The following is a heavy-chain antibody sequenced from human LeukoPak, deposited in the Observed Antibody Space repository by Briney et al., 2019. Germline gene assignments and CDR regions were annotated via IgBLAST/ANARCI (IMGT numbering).Heavy chain of an antibody. J-gene: IGHJ6*03. CDR3: ARDLMSSGWYSRLYYYYYMDV. CDR1: GFSFSSFS. CDR2: ISGSGANT. V-gene: IGHV3-23*01. Sequence: GGSLSLSWEPSGFSFSSFSMSWVRQAPGKGLEWVSDISGSGANTHYADSVKGRFTISRDNFKNTLYVQMNSLRAEDTAVYYCARDLMSSGWYSRLYYYYYMDVWGKGTTVTVSS. D-gene: IGHD6-19*01.